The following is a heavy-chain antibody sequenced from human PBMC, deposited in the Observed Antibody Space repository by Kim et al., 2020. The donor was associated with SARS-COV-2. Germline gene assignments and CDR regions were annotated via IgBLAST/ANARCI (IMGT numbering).Heavy chain of an antibody. J-gene: IGHJ3*02. CDR3: ARFADIVVVVAATEAFDI. CDR2: INHSGST. CDR1: GGSFSGYY. D-gene: IGHD2-15*01. Sequence: SETLSLTCAVYGGSFSGYYWSWIRQPPGKGLEWIGEINHSGSTNYNPSLKSRVTISVDTSKNQFSLKLSSVTAADTAVYYCARFADIVVVVAATEAFDIWGQGTMVTVSS. V-gene: IGHV4-34*01.